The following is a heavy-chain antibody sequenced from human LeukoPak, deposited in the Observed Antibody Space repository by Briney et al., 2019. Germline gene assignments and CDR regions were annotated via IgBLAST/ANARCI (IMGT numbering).Heavy chain of an antibody. CDR3: ARVYDSSGLNWFDP. J-gene: IGHJ5*02. V-gene: IGHV3-21*01. CDR1: GLTFSSYS. CDR2: ISSSSYI. D-gene: IGHD3-22*01. Sequence: GGSLRLSCAASGLTFSSYSMNWVRQAPGKGLEWVSSISSSSYINYADPVKGRFTISRDNAKNSLYLQMNSLRAEDTAVYYCARVYDSSGLNWFDPWGQGTLVTVSS.